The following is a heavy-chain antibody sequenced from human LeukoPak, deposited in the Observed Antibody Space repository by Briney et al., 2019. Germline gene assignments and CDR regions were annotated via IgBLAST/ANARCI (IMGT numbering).Heavy chain of an antibody. V-gene: IGHV3-73*01. CDR1: RFTFSGSA. CDR3: TPSGGYCSSTSCSTDNFYGMDV. D-gene: IGHD2-2*03. Sequence: GGSLRLSCAASRFTFSGSAIHWVRQASGKGLEWVGRTRSKANSYATAYTASVNGRFTISRDDSKNTAYLQMNSLKTEDTAVYYCTPSGGYCSSTSCSTDNFYGMDVWGLGTTVTVSS. CDR2: TRSKANSYAT. J-gene: IGHJ6*02.